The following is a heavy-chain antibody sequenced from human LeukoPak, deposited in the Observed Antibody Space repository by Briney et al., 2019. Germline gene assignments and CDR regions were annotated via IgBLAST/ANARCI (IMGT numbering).Heavy chain of an antibody. CDR1: GYTFTSYG. D-gene: IGHD5-18*01. V-gene: IGHV1-8*02. Sequence: ASVKVSCKASGYTFTSYGINWVRQATGQGLEWMGWMNPNSGNTGYAQKFQGRVTMTRNTSISTAYMELSSLRSEDTAVYYCARVPRGYSYGPHFDYWGQGTLVTVSS. CDR2: MNPNSGNT. J-gene: IGHJ4*02. CDR3: ARVPRGYSYGPHFDY.